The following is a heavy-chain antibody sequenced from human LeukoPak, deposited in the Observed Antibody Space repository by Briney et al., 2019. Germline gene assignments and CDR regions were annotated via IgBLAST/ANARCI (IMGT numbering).Heavy chain of an antibody. V-gene: IGHV4-59*01. CDR1: GGSISSYY. CDR3: AREVPCSSTSCPLDY. J-gene: IGHJ4*02. Sequence: SETLSLTCSVSGGSISSYYWSWIRQPPGKGLEWIGYIYYSGSTNYNPSLKSRVTISVDTSKNQFSLKLGSVTAADTAVYYCAREVPCSSTSCPLDYWGQGTLVTVSS. D-gene: IGHD2-2*01. CDR2: IYYSGST.